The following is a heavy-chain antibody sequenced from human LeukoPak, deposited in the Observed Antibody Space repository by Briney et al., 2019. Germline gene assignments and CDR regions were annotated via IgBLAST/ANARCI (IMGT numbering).Heavy chain of an antibody. CDR1: GYSFTSYW. CDR3: ARRHSKSIAARQDFDY. Sequence: GESLKISCKGSGYSFTSYWIGWVRQMPGKGLEWMGIIYPGDSDTRYSPSFQGQVTISADKSISTAYLQWSSLKASDTAMYYCARRHSKSIAARQDFDYWGQGTLVTVSS. CDR2: IYPGDSDT. J-gene: IGHJ4*02. D-gene: IGHD6-6*01. V-gene: IGHV5-51*01.